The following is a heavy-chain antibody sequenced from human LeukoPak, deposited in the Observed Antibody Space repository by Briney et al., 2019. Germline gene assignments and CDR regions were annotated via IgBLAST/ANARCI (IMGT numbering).Heavy chain of an antibody. D-gene: IGHD1-26*01. CDR3: ARDHVVGALEFDD. Sequence: PGGSLRLSCAASGFTFRDSYISWIRQAPGKGLEWVATIREDGTEKKYVDSVKGRFTISRDNAKNSLYLQMNSLRVEDTALYYCARDHVVGALEFDDWGQGTLVSV. V-gene: IGHV3-7*01. CDR1: GFTFRDSY. J-gene: IGHJ4*02. CDR2: IREDGTEK.